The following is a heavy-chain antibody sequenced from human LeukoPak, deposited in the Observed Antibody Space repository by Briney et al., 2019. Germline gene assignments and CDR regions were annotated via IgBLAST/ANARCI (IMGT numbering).Heavy chain of an antibody. CDR3: AKSYNYGSGSYYNHFDS. V-gene: IGHV3-23*01. Sequence: PGGSLRLSCAASGFTFSSYAMSWVRQAQGKGLEWVSTVSGSGDSTYYADSVKGRFTLSRHNSKDTLSLQMNSLRAEDTALYYCAKSYNYGSGSYYNHFDSWGQGTLVTVSS. J-gene: IGHJ4*02. CDR2: VSGSGDST. CDR1: GFTFSSYA. D-gene: IGHD3-10*01.